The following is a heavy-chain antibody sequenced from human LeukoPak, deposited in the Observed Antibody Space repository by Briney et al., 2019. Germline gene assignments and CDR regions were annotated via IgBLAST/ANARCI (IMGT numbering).Heavy chain of an antibody. Sequence: QPGGSLRLSCAASGFTFSSYWMSWVRQAPGKGLEWVANIKQDGSEKYYVDSVKGRFTISRDNAKNSLYLQMNSLRAEDTAVYFCARVVTLRSGGYDAFDIWGQGTMVTVSS. D-gene: IGHD6-25*01. CDR3: ARVVTLRSGGYDAFDI. J-gene: IGHJ3*02. CDR1: GFTFSSYW. V-gene: IGHV3-7*01. CDR2: IKQDGSEK.